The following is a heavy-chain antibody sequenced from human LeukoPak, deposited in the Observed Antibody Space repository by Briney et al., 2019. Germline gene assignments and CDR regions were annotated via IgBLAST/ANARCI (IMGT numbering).Heavy chain of an antibody. J-gene: IGHJ6*03. D-gene: IGHD4-17*01. V-gene: IGHV3-9*01. Sequence: QPGGSLRLSCAASGFTFDDYAMHWVRQAPGKGLEWVSGISWNSGSIGYADSVKGRFTISRDNAKNSLYLQMNSLRAEDTAVYYCARDFPDPTVTFARDYYYYYYMDVWGKGTTVTVSS. CDR1: GFTFDDYA. CDR2: ISWNSGSI. CDR3: ARDFPDPTVTFARDYYYYYYMDV.